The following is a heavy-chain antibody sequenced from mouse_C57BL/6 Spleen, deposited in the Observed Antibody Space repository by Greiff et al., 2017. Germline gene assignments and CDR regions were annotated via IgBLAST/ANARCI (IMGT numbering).Heavy chain of an antibody. CDR1: GFNIKDDY. Sequence: VQLQQSGAELVRPGASVKLSCTASGFNIKDDYMHWVKQRPEQGLEWIGWIDPENGDTEYASKFQGKATITADTSSNTAYLQLSSLTSEDTAVYCCTTLDGYYLFAYWGQGTLVTVSA. CDR3: TTLDGYYLFAY. J-gene: IGHJ3*01. CDR2: IDPENGDT. V-gene: IGHV14-4*01. D-gene: IGHD2-3*01.